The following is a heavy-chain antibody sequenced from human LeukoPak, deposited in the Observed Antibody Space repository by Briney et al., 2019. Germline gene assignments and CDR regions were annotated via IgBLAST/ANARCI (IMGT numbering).Heavy chain of an antibody. Sequence: TLSLTCTVSGGSISSGGYYWSWIRQHPGKGLEWIGYIYYSGSTYYNPSLKSRVTISVDTSKNQFSLKLSSVTAADTAVYYCASLRGFSYYFDYWGQGTLVTVSS. D-gene: IGHD5-12*01. V-gene: IGHV4-31*03. CDR2: IYYSGST. CDR3: ASLRGFSYYFDY. CDR1: GGSISSGGYY. J-gene: IGHJ4*02.